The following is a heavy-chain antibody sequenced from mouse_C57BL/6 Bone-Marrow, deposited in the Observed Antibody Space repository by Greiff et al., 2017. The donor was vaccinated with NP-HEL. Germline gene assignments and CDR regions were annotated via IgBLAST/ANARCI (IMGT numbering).Heavy chain of an antibody. V-gene: IGHV1-82*01. J-gene: IGHJ2*01. D-gene: IGHD1-1*01. CDR3: ARNPTPRYYFDY. CDR2: IYPGDGDT. Sequence: VQLKQSGPELVKPGASVKISCTASGYAFSSSWMNWVKQRPGKGLEWIGRIYPGDGDTNYNGKFKGKVTLTADKSSSTAYMQLSSLTTEDTAVYFCARNPTPRYYFDYWGQGTTLTVSS. CDR1: GYAFSSSW.